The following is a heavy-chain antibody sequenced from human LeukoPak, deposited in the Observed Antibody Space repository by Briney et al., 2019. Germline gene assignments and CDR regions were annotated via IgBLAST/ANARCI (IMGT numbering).Heavy chain of an antibody. J-gene: IGHJ4*02. CDR2: MFHSGST. CDR1: GYSISSGYY. D-gene: IGHD5-18*01. Sequence: SETLSLTCTVSGYSISSGYYWGWIRQPPGKGLEWIGSMFHSGSTYYNPSLKSRVTISVDMSKNQFSLKLSSVTAADTAVYYCATQLGAFDYWGQGTLVTVSS. CDR3: ATQLGAFDY. V-gene: IGHV4-38-2*02.